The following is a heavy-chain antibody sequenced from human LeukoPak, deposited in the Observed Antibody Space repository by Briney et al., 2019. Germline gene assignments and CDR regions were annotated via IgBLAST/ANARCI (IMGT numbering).Heavy chain of an antibody. CDR2: ISSDGGTT. CDR1: GFSFRSYA. V-gene: IGHV3-64D*06. CDR3: VTGGYCTSTNCYTLLDY. D-gene: IGHD2-2*02. Sequence: TGGSLRLSCSASGFSFRSYAMHWVRQAPGKGLEYVSRISSDGGTTYYTDSVKGRFTISRDNSKNRLYLQMSGLRLEDTAVYYCVTGGYCTSTNCYTLLDYWGQGTLVTVSS. J-gene: IGHJ4*02.